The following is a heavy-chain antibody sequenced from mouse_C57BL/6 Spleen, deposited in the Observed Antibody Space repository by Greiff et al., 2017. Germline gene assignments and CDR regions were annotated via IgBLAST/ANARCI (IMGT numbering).Heavy chain of an antibody. J-gene: IGHJ3*01. Sequence: VKLVESGPGLVQPSQSLSITCTVSGFSLTSYGVHWVRQSPGKGLEWLGVIWSGGSTDYNAAFISRLSISKDNSKSQVFFKMNSLQADDTAIYYCARSGYDYDAEFADWGQGTLVTVSA. CDR3: ARSGYDYDAEFAD. D-gene: IGHD2-4*01. CDR1: GFSLTSYG. V-gene: IGHV2-2*01. CDR2: IWSGGST.